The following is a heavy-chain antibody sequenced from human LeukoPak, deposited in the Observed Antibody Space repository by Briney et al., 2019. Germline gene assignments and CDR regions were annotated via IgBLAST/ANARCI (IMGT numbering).Heavy chain of an antibody. CDR2: IKQDGSEK. Sequence: GGSLRLSGAAAEFTFSSYWMSWVRQAPGLGLEGVANIKQDGSEKSYVDSRKVRFTISRSNAKSSLYLQMNSLRAEDTAVYYCARATVYLGGYYYYYGMDVWGQGTTVTVSS. CDR3: ARATVYLGGYYYYYGMDV. J-gene: IGHJ6*02. D-gene: IGHD3-16*01. CDR1: EFTFSSYW. V-gene: IGHV3-7*01.